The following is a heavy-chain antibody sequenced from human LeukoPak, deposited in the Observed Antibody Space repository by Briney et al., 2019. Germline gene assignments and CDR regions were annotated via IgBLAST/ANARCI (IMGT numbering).Heavy chain of an antibody. J-gene: IGHJ4*02. D-gene: IGHD3-3*01. CDR3: AKAGGSGYTDAFDY. CDR2: ISWNSGSI. Sequence: TGGSLRLSCAASGFTFDDYAMHWVRQAPGKGLEWVSGISWNSGSIGYADSVKGRFTISRDNAKNSLYLQMNSLRAEDTALYYCAKAGGSGYTDAFDYWGQGTLVTVSS. CDR1: GFTFDDYA. V-gene: IGHV3-9*01.